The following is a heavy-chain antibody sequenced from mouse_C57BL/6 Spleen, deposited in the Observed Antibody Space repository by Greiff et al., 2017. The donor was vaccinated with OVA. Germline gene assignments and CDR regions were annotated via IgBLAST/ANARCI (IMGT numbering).Heavy chain of an antibody. J-gene: IGHJ4*01. Sequence: EVKLVESGPELVKPGASVKMSCKASGYTFTDYNMHWVKQSHGKSLEWIGYINPNNGGTSYNQKFKGKATLTVNKSSSTAYMELRCLTSEDSAVYYCARKLQNAMDYWGQGTSVTVSS. V-gene: IGHV1-22*01. D-gene: IGHD1-1*01. CDR3: ARKLQNAMDY. CDR1: GYTFTDYN. CDR2: INPNNGGT.